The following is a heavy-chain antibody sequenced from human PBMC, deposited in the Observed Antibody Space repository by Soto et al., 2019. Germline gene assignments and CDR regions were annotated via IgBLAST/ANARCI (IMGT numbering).Heavy chain of an antibody. Sequence: ASVKVSCKASGYTFTSYAMHWVRQAPGQRLEWMGWINAGNGNTKYSQKFQGRVTITRDTSASTAYMELSSLRSEDTAVYYCARAWVVVTAPDYWGQGTLVSVSS. D-gene: IGHD2-21*02. CDR1: GYTFTSYA. J-gene: IGHJ4*02. CDR3: ARAWVVVTAPDY. V-gene: IGHV1-3*01. CDR2: INAGNGNT.